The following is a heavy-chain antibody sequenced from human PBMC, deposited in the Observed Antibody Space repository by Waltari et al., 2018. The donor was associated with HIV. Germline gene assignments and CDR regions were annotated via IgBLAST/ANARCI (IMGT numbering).Heavy chain of an antibody. CDR2: IIPILGIA. Sequence: QVQLVQSGAEVKKPGSSVKVSCKASGGTFSSYTISWVRQAPGQGLEWMGRIIPILGIANYAQKFQGRVTITADKSTSTAYMELSSLRSEDTAVYYCASEMGYSYGPVRGYFDYWGQGTLVTVSS. V-gene: IGHV1-69*02. CDR1: GGTFSSYT. CDR3: ASEMGYSYGPVRGYFDY. D-gene: IGHD5-18*01. J-gene: IGHJ4*02.